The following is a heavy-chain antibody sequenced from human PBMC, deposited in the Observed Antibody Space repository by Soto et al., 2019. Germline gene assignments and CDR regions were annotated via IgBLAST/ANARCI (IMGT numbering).Heavy chain of an antibody. J-gene: IGHJ5*02. CDR2: ISAYNGNT. V-gene: IGHV1-18*01. Sequence: ASVKVSCKASGYTFTSYGISWVRQAPGQGLEWMGWISAYNGNTNYAQKLQGRVTMTTDTSTSTAYMELRSLRSDDAAVYYCARAFLRFGEPTSPQNWFDPWGQGTLVTAPQ. D-gene: IGHD3-10*01. CDR3: ARAFLRFGEPTSPQNWFDP. CDR1: GYTFTSYG.